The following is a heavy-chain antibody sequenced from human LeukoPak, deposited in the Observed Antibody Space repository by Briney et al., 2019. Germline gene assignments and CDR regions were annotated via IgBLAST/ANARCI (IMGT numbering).Heavy chain of an antibody. CDR3: ARDSDGRRAFEL. Sequence: SETLSLTCTVSGGFISNHYWAWIRQPSGKGLEWIGYIYYIGSTNYSPSLRSRVTISVDTAKNQFSLKLSSVTAADTAVYYCARDSDGRRAFELWGQGTVVTVSS. CDR1: GGFISNHY. D-gene: IGHD2-15*01. J-gene: IGHJ4*02. CDR2: IYYIGST. V-gene: IGHV4-59*11.